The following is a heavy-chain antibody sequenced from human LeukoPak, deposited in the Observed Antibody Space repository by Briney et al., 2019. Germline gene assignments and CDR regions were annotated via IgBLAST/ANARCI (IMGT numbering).Heavy chain of an antibody. CDR1: GFTFTTYW. D-gene: IGHD4-17*01. CDR3: LTTTRSASFDS. V-gene: IGHV3-7*01. CDR2: INQDANLK. Sequence: GGSLRLSCAASGFTFTTYWMTWVRQAPGKGLELVANINQDANLKNYVDSVKGRFTISRDNPKNSLYLQMNSLRAEDTALFNCLTTTRSASFDSSGQGKTVSVSS. J-gene: IGHJ3*01.